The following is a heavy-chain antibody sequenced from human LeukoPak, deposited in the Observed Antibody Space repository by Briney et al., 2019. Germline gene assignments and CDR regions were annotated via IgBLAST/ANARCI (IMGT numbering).Heavy chain of an antibody. CDR1: GFTFSSYA. Sequence: GGSLRLSCAASGFTFSSYAMSWVRQAPGKGLEWVSSISSGGTYKYYADSVKGRFTISRDNAQNSLYLQMNSLRAEDSSVYYCARPTTVTTISADAFDIWGQGTMVTVSS. CDR2: ISSGGTYK. V-gene: IGHV3-21*01. D-gene: IGHD4-17*01. J-gene: IGHJ3*02. CDR3: ARPTTVTTISADAFDI.